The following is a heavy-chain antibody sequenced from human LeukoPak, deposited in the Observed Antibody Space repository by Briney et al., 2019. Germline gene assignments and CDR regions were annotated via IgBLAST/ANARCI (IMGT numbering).Heavy chain of an antibody. CDR1: GFTFSSYA. CDR3: ARDRGRGTTTTGSNWFGP. J-gene: IGHJ5*02. V-gene: IGHV3-30-3*01. CDR2: ISFHGSNK. Sequence: GRSLRLSCAASGFTFSSYAMHWVRQAPGKGLEWVAVISFHGSNKYYADSVRGRFTISRDNSQNTLYLQMNSLRAEDTAVYYCARDRGRGTTTTGSNWFGPWGQGTLVTVSS. D-gene: IGHD1-1*01.